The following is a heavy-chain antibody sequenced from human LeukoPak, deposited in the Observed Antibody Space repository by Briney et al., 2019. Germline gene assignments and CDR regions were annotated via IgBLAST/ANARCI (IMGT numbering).Heavy chain of an antibody. CDR3: ARVDDLDAFDP. D-gene: IGHD2-2*03. V-gene: IGHV3-23*01. J-gene: IGHJ3*01. CDR1: GFTFSSYA. CDR2: ISGSGGST. Sequence: GGSLRLSCAASGFTFSSYAMSWVRQAPGKGLEWVSAISGSGGSTYYADSVKGRFTISRDNSNNTLFLQMNSLRAEDTAVYYCARVDDLDAFDPWGQGTMVTVSS.